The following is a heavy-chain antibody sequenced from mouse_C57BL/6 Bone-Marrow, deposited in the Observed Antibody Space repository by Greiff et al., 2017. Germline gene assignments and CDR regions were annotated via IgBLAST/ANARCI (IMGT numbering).Heavy chain of an antibody. Sequence: EVQLQQSGAELVRPGASVKLSCTASGFNIKDDYMHWVKQRPEQGLEWIGWIDPENGDTEYASKFQGKATITADTSSNTAYLQLSSLTSEDTAVYYCTTRFGYYGRYYAMDYWGQGTSVTVSS. D-gene: IGHD1-1*01. V-gene: IGHV14-4*01. J-gene: IGHJ4*01. CDR1: GFNIKDDY. CDR3: TTRFGYYGRYYAMDY. CDR2: IDPENGDT.